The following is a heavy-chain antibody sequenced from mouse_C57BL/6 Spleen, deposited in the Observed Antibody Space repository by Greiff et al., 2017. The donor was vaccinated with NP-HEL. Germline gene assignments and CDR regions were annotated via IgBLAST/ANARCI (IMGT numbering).Heavy chain of an antibody. CDR2: IDPSDSET. CDR1: GYTFTSYW. Sequence: VQLQQPGAELVRPGSSVKLSCKASGYTFTSYWMHWVKQRPIQGLEWIGNIDPSDSETHYNQKFKDKATLTVDKSSSTAYMQLSSLTSEDSAVYYCARGYYSNYPYFDYWGQGTTLTVSS. V-gene: IGHV1-52*01. J-gene: IGHJ2*01. D-gene: IGHD2-5*01. CDR3: ARGYYSNYPYFDY.